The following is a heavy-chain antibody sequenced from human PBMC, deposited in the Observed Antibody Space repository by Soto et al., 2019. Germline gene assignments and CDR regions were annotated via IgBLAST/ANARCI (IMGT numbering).Heavy chain of an antibody. D-gene: IGHD3-3*01. CDR3: AREEVRFPMDV. CDR1: GFTFSTYG. Sequence: QEQLVESGGGVVQPGRSLRLSCTASGFTFSTYGIHWVRQAPDKGLEWVAVIWRDGSNKYYADSVKGRFTISRDNSKNTVYLQMNSLRADDTAVYYCAREEVRFPMDVW. CDR2: IWRDGSNK. J-gene: IGHJ6*03. V-gene: IGHV3-33*01.